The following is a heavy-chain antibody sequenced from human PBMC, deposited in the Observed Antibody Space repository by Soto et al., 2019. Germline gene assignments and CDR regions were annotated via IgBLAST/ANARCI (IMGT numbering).Heavy chain of an antibody. CDR3: ATIDYGGDPFDY. D-gene: IGHD4-17*01. V-gene: IGHV3-30*03. J-gene: IGHJ4*02. Sequence: GGSLRLSXAASGFTFSSYGMHWVRQAPGKGLEWVAVISYDGSNKYYADSVKGRFTISRDNSKNTLYLQMNSLRAEDTAVYYCATIDYGGDPFDYWGQGTLVTVSS. CDR2: ISYDGSNK. CDR1: GFTFSSYG.